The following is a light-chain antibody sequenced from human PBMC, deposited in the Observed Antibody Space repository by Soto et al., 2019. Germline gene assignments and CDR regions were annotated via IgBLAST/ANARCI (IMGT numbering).Light chain of an antibody. V-gene: IGLV2-11*01. CDR2: DVS. J-gene: IGLJ1*01. CDR3: CSYAGSYKGV. Sequence: QSVLTQPRSVSGSPGQSVTISCTGTSSDVGGYNYVSWYQQHPGKAPKLMIYDVSKRPSGFPDRFSGSKSGNTASMTISGLQAEDEAYYYCCSYAGSYKGVFGTGTKVTVL. CDR1: SSDVGGYNY.